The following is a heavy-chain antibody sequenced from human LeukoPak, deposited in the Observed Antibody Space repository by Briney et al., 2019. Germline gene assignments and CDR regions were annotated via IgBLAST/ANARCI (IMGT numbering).Heavy chain of an antibody. J-gene: IGHJ4*02. D-gene: IGHD1-1*01. CDR2: IYYSGST. CDR3: TRDPLGTTHYFDY. CDR1: GGSISSYY. V-gene: IGHV4-59*01. Sequence: PSETLSLTCTVSGGSISSYYWSWIRQPPGKGLEWIGHIYYSGSTNYNPSLKSRVTISEDTSKNQFSLKLSSVTAADTAVYYCTRDPLGTTHYFDYWGQGTLVTVSS.